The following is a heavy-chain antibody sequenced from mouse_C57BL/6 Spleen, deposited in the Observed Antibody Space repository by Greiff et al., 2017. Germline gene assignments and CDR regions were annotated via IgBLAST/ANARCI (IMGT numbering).Heavy chain of an antibody. J-gene: IGHJ4*01. CDR3: ARAYYYGSSLYAMDY. D-gene: IGHD1-1*01. CDR2: IHPNSGST. Sequence: QVQLQQPGAELVKPGASVKLSCKASGYTFTSYWMHWVKQRPGQGLEWIGMIHPNSGSTNYNEKFKSKATLTVDKSSSTAYMQLSSLTSEDSAVYYWARAYYYGSSLYAMDYWGQGTSVTVAS. V-gene: IGHV1-64*01. CDR1: GYTFTSYW.